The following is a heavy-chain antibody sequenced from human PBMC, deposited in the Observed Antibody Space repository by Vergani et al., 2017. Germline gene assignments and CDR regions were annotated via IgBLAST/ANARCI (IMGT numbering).Heavy chain of an antibody. Sequence: EVQLLESGGDLVQPGGSLRLSCAASGFTFNHYAMNWVRQAPGKGLEWVSGISGSGGSTYYAGSVKGRFPSSRDSSKNTLYLQMNSLSAGDPAVYYCAKANPRNSGYDYLYYYHAMDVWGQGTTVTVSS. J-gene: IGHJ6*02. CDR1: GFTFNHYA. CDR2: ISGSGGST. CDR3: AKANPRNSGYDYLYYYHAMDV. D-gene: IGHD5-12*01. V-gene: IGHV3-23*01.